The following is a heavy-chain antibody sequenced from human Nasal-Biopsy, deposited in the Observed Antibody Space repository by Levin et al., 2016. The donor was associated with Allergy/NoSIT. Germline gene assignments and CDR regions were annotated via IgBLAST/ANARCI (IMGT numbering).Heavy chain of an antibody. D-gene: IGHD4-11*01. CDR2: VNLDGSIT. CDR3: ARSRTTLDAFDI. Sequence: GGSLRLSCEASGFSLTSFWMHWVRQRPGKGLEWVACVNLDGSITHYADSVRGRFTISRDNSKNTLYLRMGSLRGEDMAVYYCARSRTTLDAFDIWGQGTMVTVSS. J-gene: IGHJ3*02. V-gene: IGHV3-64*02. CDR1: GFSLTSFW.